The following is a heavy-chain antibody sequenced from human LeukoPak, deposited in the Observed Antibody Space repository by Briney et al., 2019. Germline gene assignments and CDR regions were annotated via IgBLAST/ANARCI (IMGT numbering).Heavy chain of an antibody. CDR1: GNTFNNDY. Sequence: ASVKVSCKAPGNTFNNDYMHWVRQAPGQGLEWLGIINPSGDGTSYAQKFQGRVTMTRDMSTSTVYMELSSLRSEDTAVYYCARAHMTAVTYYFDYWGQGTLVTVSS. CDR3: ARAHMTAVTYYFDY. CDR2: INPSGDGT. V-gene: IGHV1-46*02. J-gene: IGHJ4*02. D-gene: IGHD4-17*01.